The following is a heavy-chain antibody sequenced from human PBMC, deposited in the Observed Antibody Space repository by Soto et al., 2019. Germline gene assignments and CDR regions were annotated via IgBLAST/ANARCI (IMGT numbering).Heavy chain of an antibody. CDR3: ARNDYYDSSGYQY. V-gene: IGHV3-33*01. D-gene: IGHD3-22*01. CDR1: GFTFSSYG. CDR2: IWYDGSNK. J-gene: IGHJ4*02. Sequence: QVQLVESGGGVVXPXRSLRLSCAASGFTFSSYGMHWVRQAPGKGLEWVAVIWYDGSNKYYADSVKGRFTISRDNSKNTLYLQMNSPRAEDTAVYYCARNDYYDSSGYQYWGQGTMVTVSS.